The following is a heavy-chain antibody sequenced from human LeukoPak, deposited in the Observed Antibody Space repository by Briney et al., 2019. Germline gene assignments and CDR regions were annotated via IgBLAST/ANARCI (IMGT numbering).Heavy chain of an antibody. V-gene: IGHV4-34*01. CDR1: GGSFSGYY. CDR3: ARRDSSSWHSFDY. Sequence: SETLSLTCAVYGGSFSGYYWSWIRQPPGKGLEWIGEINHSGSTNYNPSLKSRVTISVDTSKNQFSLKLSSVTAADTAVYYCARRDSSSWHSFDYWGQGTLVTVSS. J-gene: IGHJ4*02. D-gene: IGHD6-13*01. CDR2: INHSGST.